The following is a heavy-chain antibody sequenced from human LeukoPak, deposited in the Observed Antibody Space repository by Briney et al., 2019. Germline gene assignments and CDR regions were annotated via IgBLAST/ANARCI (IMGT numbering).Heavy chain of an antibody. CDR1: GFTFSSYA. V-gene: IGHV3-23*01. J-gene: IGHJ4*02. Sequence: GGSLRLSCAASGFTFSSYAMSWVRQAPGKGLEWVSSISGSGGNTYYAGSVKGRFTISRDNSKNALYLQVNSLRAEDTAVYYCAKSPSARTYWGQGTLVTVPS. D-gene: IGHD6-6*01. CDR2: ISGSGGNT. CDR3: AKSPSARTY.